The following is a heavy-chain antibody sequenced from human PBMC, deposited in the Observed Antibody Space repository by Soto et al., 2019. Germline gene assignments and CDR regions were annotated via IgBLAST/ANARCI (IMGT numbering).Heavy chain of an antibody. J-gene: IGHJ4*02. D-gene: IGHD1-26*01. V-gene: IGHV4-4*02. CDR1: GGSISSSNW. CDR2: IYHSGST. CDR3: AKDSPGSYYLGPHRR. Sequence: PSETLSLTCAVSGGSISSSNWWSWVRQPPGKGLEWIGEIYHSGSTNYNPSLKSRVTVSVDKSKNQFSLKLSSVTAADTAVYYCAKDSPGSYYLGPHRRWGQGTLVTVSS.